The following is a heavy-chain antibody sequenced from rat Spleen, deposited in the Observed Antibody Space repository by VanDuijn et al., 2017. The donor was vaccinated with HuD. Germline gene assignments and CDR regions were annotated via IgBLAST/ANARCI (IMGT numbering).Heavy chain of an antibody. J-gene: IGHJ3*01. CDR3: TAHGSRISRFAY. CDR1: GFTFSNYG. D-gene: IGHD2-7*01. V-gene: IGHV5-19*01. CDR2: ISPSGGRT. Sequence: EVQLVESGGGLVQPGRSLKVSCAASGFTFSNYGMHWIRQAPTKGLEWVASISPSGGRTDYRDSVEGRFTISRENEESTLYLQMDSMRSEETATYYCTAHGSRISRFAYWGQGTLVTVSS.